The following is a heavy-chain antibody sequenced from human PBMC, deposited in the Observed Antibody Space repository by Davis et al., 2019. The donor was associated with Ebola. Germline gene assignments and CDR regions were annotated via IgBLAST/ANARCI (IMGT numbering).Heavy chain of an antibody. CDR3: AREDIGGGDYCDY. V-gene: IGHV3-33*01. CDR2: IWFDGSKR. Sequence: PGGSLRLSCAASGFTFSSYGMHWVRQAPGKGLEWVAVIWFDGSKRYYGDSVKGRFTITRDNSQNTLNLQMDSLRAEDSAVHYCAREDIGGGDYCDYWGQGVLVTVSS. CDR1: GFTFSSYG. J-gene: IGHJ4*02. D-gene: IGHD4-17*01.